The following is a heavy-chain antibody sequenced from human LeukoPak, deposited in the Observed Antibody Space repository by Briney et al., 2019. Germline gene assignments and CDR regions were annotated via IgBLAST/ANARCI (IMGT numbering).Heavy chain of an antibody. J-gene: IGHJ3*02. D-gene: IGHD3-22*01. V-gene: IGHV3-11*01. CDR2: ISSSGSVI. Sequence: GGSLRLSCAASGFTFSDYYMSWIRQAPGKGLEWVSYISSSGSVIYYADSVKGRFTISRDNAKNSLYLQMNSLRADDTAVYYCAKDRPHTSYYYDSSGYPDAFDIWGQGTMVTVSS. CDR3: AKDRPHTSYYYDSSGYPDAFDI. CDR1: GFTFSDYY.